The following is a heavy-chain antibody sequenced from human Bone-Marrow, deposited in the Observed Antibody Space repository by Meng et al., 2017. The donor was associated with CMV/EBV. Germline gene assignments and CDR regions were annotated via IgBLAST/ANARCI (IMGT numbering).Heavy chain of an antibody. CDR3: ARDPHKTGYSSGMDV. Sequence: LRLSCTVSGGSISSGDYYWSWIRQPPGKGLEWIGYIYYSGSTYYNPSLKSRVTISVDTSKNQFSLKLSSVTAADTAVYYCARDPHKTGYSSGMDVWGQGTTVTVSS. D-gene: IGHD6-19*01. V-gene: IGHV4-30-4*08. CDR1: GGSISSGDYY. J-gene: IGHJ6*02. CDR2: IYYSGST.